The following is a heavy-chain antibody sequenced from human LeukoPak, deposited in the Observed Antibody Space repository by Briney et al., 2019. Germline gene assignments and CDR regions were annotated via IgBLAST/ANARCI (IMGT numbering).Heavy chain of an antibody. Sequence: GESLKISCQASASTFKSHWIAWVRQMPGRGLEWMGTIYPGDSETNYSPSFQGQVTFSVDKSIDTAYLQWSSLKASDTGIYFCARLRYQLPPDSWGQGTLVTVSS. J-gene: IGHJ4*02. V-gene: IGHV5-51*01. CDR2: IYPGDSET. D-gene: IGHD2-2*01. CDR3: ARLRYQLPPDS. CDR1: ASTFKSHW.